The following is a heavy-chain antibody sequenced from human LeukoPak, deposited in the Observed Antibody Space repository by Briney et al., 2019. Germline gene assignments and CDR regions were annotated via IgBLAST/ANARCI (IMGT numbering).Heavy chain of an antibody. D-gene: IGHD4-17*01. J-gene: IGHJ3*02. CDR2: ISYDGSNK. CDR3: ASFGTTVITFDAFDI. V-gene: IGHV3-30*04. CDR1: GFTFSSYA. Sequence: GGSLRLSCAASGFTFSSYAMHWVRQAPGKGLEWVAVISYDGSNKYYADSVKGRFTISRDNSKNTLYLQMNSLRAEDTAVYYCASFGTTVITFDAFDIWGQGTMVTVSS.